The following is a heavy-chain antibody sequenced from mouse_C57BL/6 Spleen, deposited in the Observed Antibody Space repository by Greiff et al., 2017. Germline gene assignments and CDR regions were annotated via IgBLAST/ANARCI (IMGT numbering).Heavy chain of an antibody. J-gene: IGHJ2*01. D-gene: IGHD3-2*02. CDR2: IYPGNIDT. Sequence: EVQLQQSGTVLARPGASVKMSCKTSGYTFTSYWMHWVKQRPGQGLEWIGAIYPGNIDTSYNQKFKGKAKLTAVTSASTAYMELSSLTNEDSAVYYCTKDRDSLGCLDYWGQGTTLTVSS. V-gene: IGHV1-5*01. CDR3: TKDRDSLGCLDY. CDR1: GYTFTSYW.